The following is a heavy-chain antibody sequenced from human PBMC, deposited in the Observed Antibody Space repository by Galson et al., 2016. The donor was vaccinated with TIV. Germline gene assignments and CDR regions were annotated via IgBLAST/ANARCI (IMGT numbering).Heavy chain of an antibody. V-gene: IGHV1-69-2*01. CDR2: VDPDNGET. Sequence: VKVSCKVSGYIFTERFIHWVRQAPGERPKWVGRVDPDNGETLYAEKFQGRVTMAADTSGDTAFMELSNLRSEDTAFFYCTTGGGSSGSYYFDFWGLGTLVTVSS. CDR1: GYIFTERF. D-gene: IGHD5-12*01. J-gene: IGHJ4*02. CDR3: TTGGGSSGSYYFDF.